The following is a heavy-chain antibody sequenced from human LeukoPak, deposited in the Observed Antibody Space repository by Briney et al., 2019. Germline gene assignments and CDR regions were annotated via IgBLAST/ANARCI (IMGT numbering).Heavy chain of an antibody. J-gene: IGHJ3*02. CDR2: INPNSGGT. CDR3: ARCGYCSSTSCSRGAFDI. D-gene: IGHD2-2*01. V-gene: IGHV1-2*04. CDR1: GYTSTGYY. Sequence: ASVKVSCKASGYTSTGYYMHWVRQAPGQGLEWMGWINPNSGGTNYAQKFQGWVTMTRDTSISTAYMELSRLRSDDTAVYYCARCGYCSSTSCSRGAFDIWDQGTMVTVSS.